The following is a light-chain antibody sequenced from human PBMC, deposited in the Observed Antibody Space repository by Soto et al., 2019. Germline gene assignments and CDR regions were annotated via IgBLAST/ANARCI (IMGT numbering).Light chain of an antibody. V-gene: IGKV2-24*01. CDR2: KIS. CDR1: KSLVHDDGDTY. Sequence: DIVMTQTPLSSPVTLGQPASISCRSSKSLVHDDGDTYLNWFQQRPGQPPRLLIYKISQRFSGVHDRFSGRGAVTDFTLKISRVEAEDVGVYYCMQAMQILYTFGQGTRLEIK. J-gene: IGKJ2*01. CDR3: MQAMQILYT.